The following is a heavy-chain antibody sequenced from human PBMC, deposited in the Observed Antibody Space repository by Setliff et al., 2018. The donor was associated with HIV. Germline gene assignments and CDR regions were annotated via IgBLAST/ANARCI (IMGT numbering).Heavy chain of an antibody. CDR1: ATFTNVD. V-gene: IGHV1-8*01. J-gene: IGHJ6*03. Sequence: ASVQVSCKASATFTNVDIHWLRRATGQGLEWMGWMNPNSGVSGYGQKFQGRVTMTRDTSISTAYMELSSLTSEDTAVYYCARGKGVGGVIITGGLDVWGKGTTVTVS. CDR2: MNPNSGVS. CDR3: ARGKGVGGVIITGGLDV. D-gene: IGHD3-10*01.